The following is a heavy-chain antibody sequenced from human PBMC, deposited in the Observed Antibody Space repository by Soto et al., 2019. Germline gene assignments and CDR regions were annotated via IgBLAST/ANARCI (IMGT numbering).Heavy chain of an antibody. CDR1: GGSISSGDYY. J-gene: IGHJ5*02. CDR2: IYYSGST. CDR3: ARGGDDYGDYDWFDP. D-gene: IGHD4-17*01. V-gene: IGHV4-30-4*01. Sequence: QVQLQESGPGLVKPSQTLSLTCTVSGGSISSGDYYWSWIRQPPGKGLEWIGYIYYSGSTYYNPSLKGRVTISVDTSKTQFSLKLSSVTAADTAVYYCARGGDDYGDYDWFDPWGQGTLVTVSS.